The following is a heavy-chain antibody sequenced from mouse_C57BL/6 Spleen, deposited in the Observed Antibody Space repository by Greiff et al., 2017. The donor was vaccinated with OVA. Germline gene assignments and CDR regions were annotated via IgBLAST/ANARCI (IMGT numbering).Heavy chain of an antibody. J-gene: IGHJ3*01. CDR2: IDPSDSET. V-gene: IGHV1-52*01. D-gene: IGHD2-5*01. Sequence: VQLQQSGAELVRPGSSVKLSCKASGYTFTSYWMHWVKQRPIQGLEWIGNIDPSDSETHYNQKFKDKATLTVDKSSSTAYMQLSSLTSEDSAVYYCARFSYYSNYGAYWGQGTLVTVSA. CDR3: ARFSYYSNYGAY. CDR1: GYTFTSYW.